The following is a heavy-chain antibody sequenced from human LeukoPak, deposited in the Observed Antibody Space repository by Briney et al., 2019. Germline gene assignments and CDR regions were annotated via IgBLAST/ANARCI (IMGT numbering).Heavy chain of an antibody. Sequence: AGTLRLSCAASGFTFSSYGMHWLRQAPGKGLEWLAVISYDGSNKYYAGSVKGRFTISRDNSKNTLYLQINGLHPDDTAVYYGAKERVRGVSYFDFWGQGSLVIVSS. V-gene: IGHV3-30*18. D-gene: IGHD3-10*01. CDR1: GFTFSSYG. J-gene: IGHJ4*02. CDR2: ISYDGSNK. CDR3: AKERVRGVSYFDF.